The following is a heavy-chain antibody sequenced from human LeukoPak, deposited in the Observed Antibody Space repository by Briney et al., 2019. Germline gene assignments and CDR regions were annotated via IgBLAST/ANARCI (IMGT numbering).Heavy chain of an antibody. CDR2: ISGSGGST. V-gene: IGHV3-23*01. CDR3: AKFIAVAGNNWFDP. CDR1: GFTFSSYA. D-gene: IGHD6-19*01. Sequence: PGGSLRLSCAASGFTFSSYAMRWVRQAPGKGLEWVSAISGSGGSTYYADSVKGRFTISRDNSKNTLYLQMNSLRAEDTAVYYCAKFIAVAGNNWFDPWGQGTLVTVSS. J-gene: IGHJ5*02.